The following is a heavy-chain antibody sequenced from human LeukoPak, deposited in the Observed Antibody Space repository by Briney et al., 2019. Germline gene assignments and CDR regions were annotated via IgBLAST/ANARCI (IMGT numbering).Heavy chain of an antibody. V-gene: IGHV4-39*01. CDR3: ARLGAIGSGSYSTYFDY. Sequence: PSETLSLTCTVSGGSISSSSYYWGWIRQPPGKGLEWIGSIYYSGSTYYNPSLKSRVTISVDTSKNQFSLKLSSVTAADTAVYYCARLGAIGSGSYSTYFDYWGQGTLVTVSS. CDR1: GGSISSSSYY. J-gene: IGHJ4*02. D-gene: IGHD3-10*01. CDR2: IYYSGST.